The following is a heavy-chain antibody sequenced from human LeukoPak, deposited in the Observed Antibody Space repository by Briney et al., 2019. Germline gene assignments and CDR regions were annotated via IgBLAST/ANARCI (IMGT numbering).Heavy chain of an antibody. V-gene: IGHV4-59*01. CDR3: ARFDYYGSGSHDY. Sequence: SETLSLTCTVSGGSMSSYYWSWIRQPPGKGLEWIGYIYYSGSTNYNPSLKSRVTISVDTSKNQFSLKLSSVTAADTAVYYCARFDYYGSGSHDYWGQGTLVTVSS. J-gene: IGHJ4*02. CDR2: IYYSGST. D-gene: IGHD3-10*01. CDR1: GGSMSSYY.